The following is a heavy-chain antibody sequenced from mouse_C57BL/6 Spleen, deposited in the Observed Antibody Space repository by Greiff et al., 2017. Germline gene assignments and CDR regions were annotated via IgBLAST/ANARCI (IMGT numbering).Heavy chain of an antibody. J-gene: IGHJ3*01. CDR3: AKGEYDDRFAY. CDR2: IWRGGSK. CDR1: GFSFTSYG. D-gene: IGHD2-4*01. V-gene: IGHV2-5*01. Sequence: VKLQESGPGLVQPSQSLSITCTVSGFSFTSYGVHWVRQSPGKGLEWMGFIWRGGSKNYKSTFNARLTITKDNSKSQVFFKMTSLQADATAIYYCAKGEYDDRFAYWGQGTLVTVSA.